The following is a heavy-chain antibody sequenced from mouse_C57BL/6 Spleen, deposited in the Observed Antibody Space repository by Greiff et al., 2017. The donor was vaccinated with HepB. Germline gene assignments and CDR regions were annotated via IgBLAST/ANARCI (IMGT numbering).Heavy chain of an antibody. V-gene: IGHV5-9-1*02. CDR1: GFTFSSYA. CDR2: ISSGGDYI. D-gene: IGHD3-3*01. CDR3: TRDPGLGISFAY. Sequence: EVQLVESGEGLVKPGGSLKLSCAASGFTFSSYAMSWVRQTPEKRLEWVAYISSGGDYIYYADTVKGRFTISRDNARNTLYLQMSSLKSEDTAMYYCTRDPGLGISFAYWGQGTLVTVSA. J-gene: IGHJ3*01.